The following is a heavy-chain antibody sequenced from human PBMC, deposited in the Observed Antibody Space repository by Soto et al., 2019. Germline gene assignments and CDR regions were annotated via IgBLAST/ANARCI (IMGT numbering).Heavy chain of an antibody. CDR3: ARELDYYYETSGLDY. Sequence: GGSLRLSCAASGFTFSRYSMNWVRQAPGKGLQWISYISGTGSTMYYADSVKGRFTISRDNTRNSLFLQMNSLRAEDTAVYYCARELDYYYETSGLDYWGQGTLVTVSS. J-gene: IGHJ4*02. CDR2: ISGTGSTM. CDR1: GFTFSRYS. V-gene: IGHV3-48*01. D-gene: IGHD3-22*01.